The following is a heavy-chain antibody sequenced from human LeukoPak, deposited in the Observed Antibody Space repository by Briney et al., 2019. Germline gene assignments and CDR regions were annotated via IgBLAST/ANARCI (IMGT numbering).Heavy chain of an antibody. CDR2: ISYDGSNK. D-gene: IGHD2-2*01. J-gene: IGHJ6*04. Sequence: GGSLRLSCTASGFTFSSYWMSWVRQAPGKGLEWVAVISYDGSNKYYADSVKGRFTISRDNSKNTLYLQMNSLRAEDTAVYYCATALSASCPVWGKGTTVTVSS. CDR3: ATALSASCPV. V-gene: IGHV3-30*19. CDR1: GFTFSSYW.